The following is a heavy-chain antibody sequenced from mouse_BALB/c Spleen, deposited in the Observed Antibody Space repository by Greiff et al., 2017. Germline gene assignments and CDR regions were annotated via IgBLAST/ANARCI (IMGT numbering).Heavy chain of an antibody. D-gene: IGHD1-1*01. Sequence: VQLQQSGPELVKPGASVQMSCKASGYTFTSYVMHWVKQKPGQGLEWIGYINPYNDGTKYNEKFKGKATLTSDKSSSTSYMELSSLNSEDSAVYYCARGDYGSRYWYYDVWGAGTTGTGSS. V-gene: IGHV1-14*01. J-gene: IGHJ1*01. CDR3: ARGDYGSRYWYYDV. CDR2: INPYNDGT. CDR1: GYTFTSYV.